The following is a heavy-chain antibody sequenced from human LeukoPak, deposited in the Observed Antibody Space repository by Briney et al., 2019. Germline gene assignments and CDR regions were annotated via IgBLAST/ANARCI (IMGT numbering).Heavy chain of an antibody. Sequence: QSGGSLRLSCAASGFTFSSYAMHWVRQAPGKGLEWVAVISYDGSNKYYADSVKGRFTISRDNSKNTLYLQMNSLRAEDTAVYYCARAGTVAGTGMDYWGQGTLVTVSS. CDR3: ARAGTVAGTGMDY. CDR2: ISYDGSNK. CDR1: GFTFSSYA. J-gene: IGHJ4*02. V-gene: IGHV3-30-3*01. D-gene: IGHD6-19*01.